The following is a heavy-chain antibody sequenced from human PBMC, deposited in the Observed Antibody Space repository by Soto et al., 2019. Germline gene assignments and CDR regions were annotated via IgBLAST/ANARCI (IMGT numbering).Heavy chain of an antibody. Sequence: ASVKVSCKASGYTFTSYGISWVRQAPGQGLEWMGWISAYNGNTNYAQKLQGRVTMTTDTSTSTAYMELRSLRSDDTAVYYCARRTSGWAAAGTGYYCDGMDVWGQGTTVTVSS. CDR2: ISAYNGNT. V-gene: IGHV1-18*01. J-gene: IGHJ6*02. CDR1: GYTFTSYG. D-gene: IGHD6-13*01. CDR3: ARRTSGWAAAGTGYYCDGMDV.